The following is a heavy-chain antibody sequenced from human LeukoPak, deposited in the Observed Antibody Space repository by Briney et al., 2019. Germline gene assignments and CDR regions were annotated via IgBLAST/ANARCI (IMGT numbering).Heavy chain of an antibody. D-gene: IGHD6-19*01. V-gene: IGHV4-59*08. Sequence: SDTLSLTCTVSGGSISSYDLSWIRQPPEKGLEWIGYIYYSGSTNYNPSLKSRVSISVETSKSQFSLKLSSVTAADTALYHCASSWFAVGGTETNWFDPWGQGTLVTVSS. CDR3: ASSWFAVGGTETNWFDP. J-gene: IGHJ5*02. CDR2: IYYSGST. CDR1: GGSISSYD.